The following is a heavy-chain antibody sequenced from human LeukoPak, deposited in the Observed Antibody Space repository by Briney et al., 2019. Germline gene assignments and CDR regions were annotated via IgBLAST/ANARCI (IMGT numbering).Heavy chain of an antibody. Sequence: ASVTVSFKSSGYTFTFYYMHWLRQAPGQGLEWMGIINPSGGRTTYAQKFQGRVTMTSDTSTSTIYMELSSLRSEDTAVYYCARSYDQHYYYYGVDVWGQGSTVTVS. J-gene: IGHJ6*02. V-gene: IGHV1-46*01. CDR1: GYTFTFYY. CDR2: INPSGGRT. CDR3: ARSYDQHYYYYGVDV. D-gene: IGHD3-16*01.